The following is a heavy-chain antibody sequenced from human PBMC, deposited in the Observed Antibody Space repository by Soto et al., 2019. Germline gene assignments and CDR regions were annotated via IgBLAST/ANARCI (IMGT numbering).Heavy chain of an antibody. Sequence: GGSLRLSCAASGFTFSSYAMSWVRQAPGKGLEWVSAISGSGGSTYYADSVKGRFTISRDNSKNTLYLQMNSLRAEDTAVYYCAKSERVVVTAIRYYYYGMDVWGQGTTVTVSS. D-gene: IGHD2-21*02. CDR2: ISGSGGST. CDR1: GFTFSSYA. V-gene: IGHV3-23*01. J-gene: IGHJ6*02. CDR3: AKSERVVVTAIRYYYYGMDV.